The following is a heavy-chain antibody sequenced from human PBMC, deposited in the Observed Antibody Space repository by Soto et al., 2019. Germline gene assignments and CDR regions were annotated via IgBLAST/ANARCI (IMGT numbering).Heavy chain of an antibody. CDR1: GGSVSSGSYY. Sequence: SETLSLTCTVSGGSVSSGSYYWSWIRQPPGKGLEWIGYIYYSGSTNYNPSLKSRVTISVDTSKNQFSLKLSSVTAADTAVYYCSRSSSGSYYQHYWGQGSLVTGSA. D-gene: IGHD3-10*01. J-gene: IGHJ4*02. CDR2: IYYSGST. CDR3: SRSSSGSYYQHY. V-gene: IGHV4-61*01.